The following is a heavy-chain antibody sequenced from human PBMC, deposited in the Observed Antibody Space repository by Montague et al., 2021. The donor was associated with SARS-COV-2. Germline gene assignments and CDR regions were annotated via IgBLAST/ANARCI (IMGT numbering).Heavy chain of an antibody. CDR1: GFSLSTSGVG. CDR3: ARTKDCGYSYGRCTYALDI. J-gene: IGHJ3*02. D-gene: IGHD5-18*01. Sequence: PALVKPTQTLTLTCTFSGFSLSTSGVGVGWIRQPPGKALEWLALIYWNDDKRYSPSLKSRLTITKDTSKNQVVLTMTNMDPVDTATYYYARTKDCGYSYGRCTYALDIWGQGTMVTVSS. CDR2: IYWNDDK. V-gene: IGHV2-5*01.